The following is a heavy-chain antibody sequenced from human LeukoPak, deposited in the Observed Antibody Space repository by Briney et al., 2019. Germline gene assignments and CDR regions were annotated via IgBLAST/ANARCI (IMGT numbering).Heavy chain of an antibody. V-gene: IGHV4-30-4*01. CDR2: IYYSGST. CDR1: GGSISSGDYY. D-gene: IGHD3-10*01. J-gene: IGHJ6*02. Sequence: SQTLSLTCTVSGGSISSGDYYWSWIRQPPGKGLEWIGYIYYSGSTYYNPSLKSRVTISVDTSKNQFSLKLSSVTAADTAVYYCARVFYGSGCYYRRYYYYGMDVWGQGTTVTVSS. CDR3: ARVFYGSGCYYRRYYYYGMDV.